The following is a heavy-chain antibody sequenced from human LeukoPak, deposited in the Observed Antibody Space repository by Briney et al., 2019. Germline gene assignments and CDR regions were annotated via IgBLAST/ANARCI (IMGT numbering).Heavy chain of an antibody. V-gene: IGHV3-15*01. D-gene: IGHD6-13*01. CDR3: TTLGYSSSWYFRKIVDY. J-gene: IGHJ4*02. CDR1: GFTFSNAW. CDR2: IKSKTDGGTT. Sequence: NSGGSLRLSCAASGFTFSNAWMSWVRQAPGKGLEWVGRIKSKTDGGTTDYAAPVKGRFTISRDDSKNTLYLQMNSLKTEDTAVYYCTTLGYSSSWYFRKIVDYWGQGTLVTVSS.